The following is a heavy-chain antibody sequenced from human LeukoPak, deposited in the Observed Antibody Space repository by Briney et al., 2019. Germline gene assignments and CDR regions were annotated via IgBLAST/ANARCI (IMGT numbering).Heavy chain of an antibody. CDR3: TSFGYDSSMSYFDY. V-gene: IGHV3-15*01. CDR1: GFTFSNAW. CDR2: IKSKTDGGTT. Sequence: GGSLRLSCAASGFTFSNAWMSWVRQAPGKGLEWVGRIKSKTDGGTTDYAAPVKGRFTISRDDSKNTLYLQMNSLKTEDTAVYYCTSFGYDSSMSYFDYWGQGTLVTVSS. J-gene: IGHJ4*02. D-gene: IGHD3-22*01.